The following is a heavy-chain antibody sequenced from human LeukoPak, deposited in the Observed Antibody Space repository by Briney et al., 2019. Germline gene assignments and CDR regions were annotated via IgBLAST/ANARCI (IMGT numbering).Heavy chain of an antibody. Sequence: GASVKVSCKTSGYTFTTYGISWVRQAPGQGLEWMGWISGSNGNTKYAQKVQGRVTMITDTSTSTAYMELRSLRSDDTAVYYCARDVGCSSTSCYAHFDYWGQGTLVTVSS. CDR1: GYTFTTYG. D-gene: IGHD2-2*01. CDR3: ARDVGCSSTSCYAHFDY. J-gene: IGHJ4*02. CDR2: ISGSNGNT. V-gene: IGHV1-18*04.